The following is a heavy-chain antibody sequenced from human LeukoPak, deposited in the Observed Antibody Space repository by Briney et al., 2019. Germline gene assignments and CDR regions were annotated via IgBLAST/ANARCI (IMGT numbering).Heavy chain of an antibody. CDR3: ARGDTSGLKFYYMDV. V-gene: IGHV3-21*01. Sequence: GGSLRLSCAASGFTFSSYIMNWVRQAPGKGLEWVSSISTSSGYIYYADSAKGRFTISRDNAKNSLYLQMNSLRAEDTAVYFCARGDTSGLKFYYMDVWGKGTTIIVSS. J-gene: IGHJ6*03. D-gene: IGHD3-22*01. CDR1: GFTFSSYI. CDR2: ISTSSGYI.